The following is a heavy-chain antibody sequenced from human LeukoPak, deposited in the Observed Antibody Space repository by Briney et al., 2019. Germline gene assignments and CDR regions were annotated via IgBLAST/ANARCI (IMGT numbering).Heavy chain of an antibody. J-gene: IGHJ4*02. D-gene: IGHD2-15*01. CDR2: ISGSGGST. Sequence: GGSLRLSCAASGLTFSNYAMSWVRQAPQEGLEWVSVISGSGGSTYYADSVKGRFTISRDNSKNTLYLQMNSLRAEDTAVYYCAKLESWYYFDYWGLGTLVTVSS. CDR1: GLTFSNYA. CDR3: AKLESWYYFDY. V-gene: IGHV3-23*01.